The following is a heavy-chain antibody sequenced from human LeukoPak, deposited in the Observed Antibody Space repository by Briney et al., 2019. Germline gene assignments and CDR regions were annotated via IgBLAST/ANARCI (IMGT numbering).Heavy chain of an antibody. CDR3: ARHVKGAIFGVILPYYFDY. Sequence: SETLSLTCAVWGYSISSGYYWGWIRQPPGKGLEWIGSIFHNGSTYYNPSLKSRVTISVDTSKNQFSLKLSSVTAADTAMYYCARHVKGAIFGVILPYYFDYWGQGTLVTVSS. J-gene: IGHJ4*02. CDR2: IFHNGST. D-gene: IGHD3-3*01. CDR1: GYSISSGYY. V-gene: IGHV4-38-2*01.